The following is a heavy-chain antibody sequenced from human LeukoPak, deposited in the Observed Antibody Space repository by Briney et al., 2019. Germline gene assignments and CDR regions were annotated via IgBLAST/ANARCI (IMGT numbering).Heavy chain of an antibody. J-gene: IGHJ6*02. D-gene: IGHD3-3*01. CDR1: GFTFSSYA. Sequence: PGGSLRLSCAASGFTFSSYAMSWVRQAPGKGLEWVSAISGSGGSTYYADSVKGRFTISRDNSENTLYLQMNSLRAEDTAVYYCAKDLKAFLWSGYYISATPRYYGMDVWGQGTTVTVSS. CDR3: AKDLKAFLWSGYYISATPRYYGMDV. V-gene: IGHV3-23*01. CDR2: ISGSGGST.